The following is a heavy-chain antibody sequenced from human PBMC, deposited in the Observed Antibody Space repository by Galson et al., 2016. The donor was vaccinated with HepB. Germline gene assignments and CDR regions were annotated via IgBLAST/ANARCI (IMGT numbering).Heavy chain of an antibody. V-gene: IGHV3-33*08. CDR3: ARDAFPDDACDI. Sequence: SLRLSCAASGFTFSAYGMHWVRQAPGKGLEWVAVIWYDGSNQYYADSVKGRFTISRDISKNTLYLQMNSLRAEDTALYYCARDAFPDDACDIWGQGTMVTVSS. CDR2: IWYDGSNQ. D-gene: IGHD3-16*01. CDR1: GFTFSAYG. J-gene: IGHJ3*02.